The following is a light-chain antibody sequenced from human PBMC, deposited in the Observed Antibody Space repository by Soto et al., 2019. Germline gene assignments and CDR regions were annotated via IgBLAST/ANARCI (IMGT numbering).Light chain of an antibody. CDR1: HSLLHSDGKAY. Sequence: DFVMTQTPLSLSVTPGQPASIYCKSSHSLLHSDGKAYLSWYLQKPGQSPRLVIFEGSNRFSGVPDRFSGSGSGTEFTLKISRVEAEDVGIYYCMQSIDLSWTFGQGTKVEIK. CDR3: MQSIDLSWT. J-gene: IGKJ1*01. CDR2: EGS. V-gene: IGKV2D-29*02.